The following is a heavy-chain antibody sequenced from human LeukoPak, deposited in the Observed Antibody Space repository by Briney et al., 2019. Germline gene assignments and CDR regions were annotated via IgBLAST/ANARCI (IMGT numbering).Heavy chain of an antibody. CDR2: ISGSGGST. Sequence: PGGSLRLSRAASGFTLRSYAMSWVRQAPGKGLEWVSAISGSGGSTYYADSVKGRFTISRDNSKNTLYLQMNSLRAEDTAVYYCAKIEVDRYFDAFDIWGQGTMVTVSS. CDR3: AKIEVDRYFDAFDI. J-gene: IGHJ3*02. CDR1: GFTLRSYA. D-gene: IGHD1-26*01. V-gene: IGHV3-23*01.